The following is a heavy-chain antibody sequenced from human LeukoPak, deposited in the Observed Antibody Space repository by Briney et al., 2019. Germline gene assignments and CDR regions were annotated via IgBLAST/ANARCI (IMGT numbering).Heavy chain of an antibody. D-gene: IGHD3-22*01. V-gene: IGHV3-23*01. Sequence: GGSLRLSCAASGFTFSSYAMNWVRQAPGKGLEWVSGLRGNGGSTYYADSVKDRFTTSSDNSKNTLFLQMDSLRVEDTAVYYCAKVPTSYYDSSGYPKGWFNTWGQGTLVTVSS. CDR1: GFTFSSYA. CDR2: LRGNGGST. J-gene: IGHJ5*02. CDR3: AKVPTSYYDSSGYPKGWFNT.